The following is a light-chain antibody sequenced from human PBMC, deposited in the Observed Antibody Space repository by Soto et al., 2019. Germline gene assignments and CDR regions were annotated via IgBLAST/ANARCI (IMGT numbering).Light chain of an antibody. CDR3: EAWDDGLNGLYV. Sequence: QSVLTQPPSAPGTPGQRVTISCSGSSSNVGSNTVNWYQQLPGTAPKLLIYSNNQRPSGVPDRFSGSKSGTSASLAISGLQSEDESDYYCEAWDDGLNGLYVFGTGTKVTVL. CDR1: SSNVGSNT. V-gene: IGLV1-44*01. CDR2: SNN. J-gene: IGLJ1*01.